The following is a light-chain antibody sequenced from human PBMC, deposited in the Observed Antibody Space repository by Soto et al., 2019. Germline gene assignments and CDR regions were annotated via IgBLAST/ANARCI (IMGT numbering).Light chain of an antibody. V-gene: IGKV3-20*01. CDR2: GAS. CDR1: QSGSSNY. Sequence: EIVLTKSPGTLSLSPGARATLSCRASQSGSSNYLAWYQQKRGQAPRLLIYGASSRATGIPTRFSGSGSGTDFTLTISRLEPEDCAVYYCQQYDTSHRTFGQGTKVEI. CDR3: QQYDTSHRT. J-gene: IGKJ1*01.